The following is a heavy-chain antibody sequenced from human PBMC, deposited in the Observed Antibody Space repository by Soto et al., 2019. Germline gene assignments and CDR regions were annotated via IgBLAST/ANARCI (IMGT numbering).Heavy chain of an antibody. CDR3: ARHRDSGNYNNSDY. J-gene: IGHJ4*01. CDR1: GLTFSDYY. CDR2: LSYDGSEE. D-gene: IGHD1-26*01. Sequence: GGSLRLSXAASGLTFSDYYMTWIRQAPGKGLEWVAFLSYDGSEEYYADSVKGRFTISRDNSKNTLFLQMNGLRPDDTAVYYCARHRDSGNYNNSDYWGQGTLVTVSS. V-gene: IGHV3-30*03.